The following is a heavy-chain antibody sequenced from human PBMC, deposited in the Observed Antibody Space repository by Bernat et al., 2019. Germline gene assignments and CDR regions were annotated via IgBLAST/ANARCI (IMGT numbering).Heavy chain of an antibody. CDR3: ARARNDYGDYPLDY. Sequence: QVQLVESGGGVVQPGRSLRLSCAASGFTFSSYAMHWVRQAPGKGLEWVAVISYDGSNKYYADSVKGRFTISRDNSKNTLYLQMNSLRAEDTAVYYCARARNDYGDYPLDYWGQGTLVTVSS. D-gene: IGHD4-17*01. J-gene: IGHJ4*02. V-gene: IGHV3-30-3*01. CDR2: ISYDGSNK. CDR1: GFTFSSYA.